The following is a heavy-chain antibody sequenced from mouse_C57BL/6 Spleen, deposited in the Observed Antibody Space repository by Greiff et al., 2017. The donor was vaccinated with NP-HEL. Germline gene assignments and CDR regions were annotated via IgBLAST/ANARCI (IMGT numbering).Heavy chain of an antibody. D-gene: IGHD2-3*01. Sequence: QVQLKQPGAELVMPGASVKLSCKASGYTFTSYWMHWVKQRPGQGLEWIGEIDPSDSYTNYNQKFKGKSTLTVDKSSSTAYMQLSSLTSEDSAVYYCARTGYYDFDYWGQGTTLTVSS. CDR1: GYTFTSYW. V-gene: IGHV1-69*01. CDR3: ARTGYYDFDY. CDR2: IDPSDSYT. J-gene: IGHJ2*01.